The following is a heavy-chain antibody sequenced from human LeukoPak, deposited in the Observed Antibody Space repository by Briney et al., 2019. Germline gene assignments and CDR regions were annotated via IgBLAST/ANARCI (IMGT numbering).Heavy chain of an antibody. CDR3: ARMAPGGGFDP. CDR1: GFTFSSYA. Sequence: GGSLRLSCAASGFTFSSYAMHWVRQAPGKGLEWVAVISYDGSNKYYADSVKGRFTISRDNSKNTLYLQMNSLRAEDTAVYYCARMAPGGGFDPWGQGTLVTVSS. V-gene: IGHV3-30*14. J-gene: IGHJ5*02. D-gene: IGHD5-24*01. CDR2: ISYDGSNK.